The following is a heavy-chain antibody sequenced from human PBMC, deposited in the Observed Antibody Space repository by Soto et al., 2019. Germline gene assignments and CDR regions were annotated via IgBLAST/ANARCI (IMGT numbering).Heavy chain of an antibody. J-gene: IGHJ6*02. CDR3: AKWGLSGHGMDV. Sequence: SLRLSCAASGYIFSTYGMHWVRQAPGKGLEGVAVTSYDGSKKYYADSVKGRFTISKDNSKNTVYLQMNSLRIEDTAVYYCAKWGLSGHGMDVWGQGTTVTVSS. CDR1: GYIFSTYG. CDR2: TSYDGSKK. D-gene: IGHD7-27*01. V-gene: IGHV3-30*18.